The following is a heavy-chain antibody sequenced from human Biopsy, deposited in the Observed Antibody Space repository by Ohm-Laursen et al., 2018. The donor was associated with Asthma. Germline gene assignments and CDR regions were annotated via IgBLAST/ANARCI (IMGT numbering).Heavy chain of an antibody. D-gene: IGHD3-9*01. Sequence: ASVKVSCNASGYTFIHFAIHWVRQAPGQRLEWMGWINAGDGNTKYSQKFQGRVTITRDTSASTAYMDLRSLRSEDMAMYYCARTYYDFLTGQVNDAFALWGQGTMVIVSS. J-gene: IGHJ3*01. CDR2: INAGDGNT. CDR3: ARTYYDFLTGQVNDAFAL. V-gene: IGHV1-3*01. CDR1: GYTFIHFA.